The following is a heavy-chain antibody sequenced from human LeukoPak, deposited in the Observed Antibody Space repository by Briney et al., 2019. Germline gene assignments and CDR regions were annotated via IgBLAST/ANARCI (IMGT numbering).Heavy chain of an antibody. CDR1: GYTFTSYY. V-gene: IGHV1-46*03. CDR3: ARALRTYGGLKIQLWLTY. J-gene: IGHJ4*02. D-gene: IGHD5-18*01. Sequence: ASVKVSCKASGYTFTSYYMHWVRQAPGQGLEWMGIINPSGGSTSYAQKFQGRVTMTRDTSRSTVYMELSSLRSEDTAVYYCARALRTYGGLKIQLWLTYWGQGTLVTVSS. CDR2: INPSGGST.